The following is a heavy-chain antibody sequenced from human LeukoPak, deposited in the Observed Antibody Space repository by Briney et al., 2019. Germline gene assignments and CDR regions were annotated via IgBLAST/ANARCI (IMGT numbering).Heavy chain of an antibody. J-gene: IGHJ3*02. V-gene: IGHV1-46*01. D-gene: IGHD5-24*01. CDR1: GYSFTSYN. CDR2: IKPSGGNT. CDR3: ARVRDGYNDAYDI. Sequence: GASVKVSCKTSGYSFTSYNLHWVRQAPGQRLEWMGIIKPSGGNTNYAQKFQGGVTMTRDTSTSTVYMELSRLKSEDAAVYYCARVRDGYNDAYDIWGQGTMVTVTS.